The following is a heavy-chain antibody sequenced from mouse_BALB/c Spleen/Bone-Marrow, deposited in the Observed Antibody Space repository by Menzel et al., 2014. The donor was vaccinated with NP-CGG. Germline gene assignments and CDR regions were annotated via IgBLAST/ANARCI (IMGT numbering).Heavy chain of an antibody. D-gene: IGHD2-3*01. Sequence: VKLVESAPGLVAPSQSLSITCTVSGFSLTSYGVHWVRQPPGKGLEWLGVIWAGGSTNYNSALMSRLSISKDNSESQVFLKMNSLQTDDTAIYYCARDRGYYKDVGDYWGQGTTLTVSS. J-gene: IGHJ2*01. CDR1: GFSLTSYG. CDR3: ARDRGYYKDVGDY. V-gene: IGHV2-9*02. CDR2: IWAGGST.